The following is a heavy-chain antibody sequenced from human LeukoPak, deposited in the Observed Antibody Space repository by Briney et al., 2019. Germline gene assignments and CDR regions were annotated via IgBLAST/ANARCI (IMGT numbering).Heavy chain of an antibody. Sequence: SETLSLTCTVSGGSISSYYWSWIRQPPGKGLEWIGYIYYSGSTNYNPSLKSRVTISVDTPKNQFSLKLSSVTAADTAVYYCAGDSVTGYSSLWGQGTLVTVSS. V-gene: IGHV4-59*01. CDR1: GGSISSYY. CDR3: AGDSVTGYSSL. D-gene: IGHD6-13*01. CDR2: IYYSGST. J-gene: IGHJ4*02.